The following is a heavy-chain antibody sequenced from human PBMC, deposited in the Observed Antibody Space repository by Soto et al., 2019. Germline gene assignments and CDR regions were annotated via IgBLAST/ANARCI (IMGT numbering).Heavy chain of an antibody. V-gene: IGHV4-59*01. CDR3: ARLRWFGELVFYFDY. CDR1: GGSISSYY. CDR2: IYYSGST. D-gene: IGHD3-10*01. J-gene: IGHJ4*02. Sequence: SETLSLTCTVSGGSISSYYWSWIRQPPGKGLEWIGYIYYSGSTNYNPSLKSRVTISVDTSKNQFSLKLSSVTAADTAVYYCARLRWFGELVFYFDYWGQGTLVTVSS.